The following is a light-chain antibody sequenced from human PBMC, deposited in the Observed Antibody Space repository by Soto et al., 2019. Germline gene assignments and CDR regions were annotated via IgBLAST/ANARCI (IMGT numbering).Light chain of an antibody. J-gene: IGKJ1*01. CDR3: QQSNNYPWT. CDR2: EAS. V-gene: IGKV1-5*03. CDR1: QSISSW. Sequence: DIQMTQSPSTLSASVGDRVTITCRASQSISSWLAWYQQKPGKAPKLLIYEASNLESGVPSRFSGGGSGTQFTLIISSLQPDDFATYYCQQSNNYPWTFGQGTKVDIK.